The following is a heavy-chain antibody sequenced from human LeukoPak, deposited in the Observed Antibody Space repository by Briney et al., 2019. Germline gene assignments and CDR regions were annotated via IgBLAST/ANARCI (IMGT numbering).Heavy chain of an antibody. CDR1: GYTFTSYG. J-gene: IGHJ4*02. V-gene: IGHV1-18*01. Sequence: ASVRVSCKASGYTFTSYGISWVRQAPGQGLEWMGWISAYNGNTNYAQRLQGRVTMTTDRSTSTAHMEVRSLRSDGTAVYYCARVLGFRPDTLKGSDYWGQGTLVTVSS. CDR2: ISAYNGNT. CDR3: ARVLGFRPDTLKGSDY.